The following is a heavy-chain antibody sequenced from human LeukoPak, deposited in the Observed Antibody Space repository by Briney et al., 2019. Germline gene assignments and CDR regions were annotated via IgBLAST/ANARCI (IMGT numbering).Heavy chain of an antibody. CDR2: ISYIGST. V-gene: IGHV4-59*11. Sequence: SETLSLTCAVSDDSFSSHYWTWIRQPPGKGLEWIGYISYIGSTNYNPSLKSRVTISIDTSKNQFSLKLSSVTAAGTAVYYCARDLVTGTKGFDIWGQGTMVSVSS. CDR1: DDSFSSHY. D-gene: IGHD4-17*01. CDR3: ARDLVTGTKGFDI. J-gene: IGHJ3*02.